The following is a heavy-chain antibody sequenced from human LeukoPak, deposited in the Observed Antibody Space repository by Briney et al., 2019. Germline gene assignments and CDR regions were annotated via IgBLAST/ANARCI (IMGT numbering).Heavy chain of an antibody. J-gene: IGHJ2*01. Sequence: SETLSLTCTVSGGSISSYYWSWIRQPPGKGLEWIGYIYYSGSTNYNPSLKSRVTISVDTSKNQFSLKLSSVTAADTAVYYCARQYSDILTGYHRGELYWYFDLWGRGTLDTVSS. CDR1: GGSISSYY. CDR2: IYYSGST. CDR3: ARQYSDILTGYHRGELYWYFDL. D-gene: IGHD3-9*01. V-gene: IGHV4-59*08.